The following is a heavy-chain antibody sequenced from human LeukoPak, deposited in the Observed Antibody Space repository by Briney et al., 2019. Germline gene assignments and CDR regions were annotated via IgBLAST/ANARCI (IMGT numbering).Heavy chain of an antibody. V-gene: IGHV4-59*11. CDR3: ARVLQNYYHMDV. D-gene: IGHD3-3*01. CDR1: GVSINIHY. Sequence: SETLSLTCTVSGVSINIHYWSCIRHPPRKGLEWIGFIYDSGRANYKSSLKSRVTMTVDTSKNQFSLKLNSVSAADTAVYYCARVLQNYYHMDVWGKGTTVTVSS. J-gene: IGHJ6*03. CDR2: IYDSGRA.